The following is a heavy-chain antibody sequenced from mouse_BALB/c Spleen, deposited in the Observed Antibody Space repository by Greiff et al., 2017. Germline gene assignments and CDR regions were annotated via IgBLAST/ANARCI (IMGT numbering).Heavy chain of an antibody. V-gene: IGHV1S137*01. CDR2: ISTYYGDA. Sequence: QVQLKESGAELVRPGVSVKISCKGSGYTFTDYAMHWVKQSHAKSLEWIGVISTYYGDASYNQKFKGKATMTVDKSSSTAYMELARLTSEDSAIYYCARSGDSSYYFDYWGQGTTLTVSS. D-gene: IGHD3-2*01. CDR1: GYTFTDYA. CDR3: ARSGDSSYYFDY. J-gene: IGHJ2*01.